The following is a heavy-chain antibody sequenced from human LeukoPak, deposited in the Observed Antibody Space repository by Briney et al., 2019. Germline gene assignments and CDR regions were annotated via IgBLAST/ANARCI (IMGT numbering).Heavy chain of an antibody. V-gene: IGHV3-7*05. CDR1: GFTFSSYW. CDR2: IKQDGSEK. Sequence: PGGSLRLSCAASGFTFSSYWMSWVRQAPGKGLEWLANIKQDGSEKYYVDSVKGRFTISRDNPKNSLYLQMNSLRAEDTAVYYCARYSGNCRAFDILGQGTMVTVSS. D-gene: IGHD1-26*01. CDR3: ARYSGNCRAFDI. J-gene: IGHJ3*02.